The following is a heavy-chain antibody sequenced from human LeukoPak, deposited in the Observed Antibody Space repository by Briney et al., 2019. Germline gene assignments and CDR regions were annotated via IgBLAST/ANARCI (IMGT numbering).Heavy chain of an antibody. V-gene: IGHV4-39*01. D-gene: IGHD2-21*02. CDR3: ARHWLVVVTPNWFDP. CDR2: IYYGGST. Sequence: SETLSLTCIVSGGSIRSNSYWWGWIRQPPGKGLEWIGSIYYGGSTYYSPSLKSRVSISVDTSKNQFSLKLSSVTAADTAVYYCARHWLVVVTPNWFDPWGQGTLVTVSS. J-gene: IGHJ5*02. CDR1: GGSIRSNSYW.